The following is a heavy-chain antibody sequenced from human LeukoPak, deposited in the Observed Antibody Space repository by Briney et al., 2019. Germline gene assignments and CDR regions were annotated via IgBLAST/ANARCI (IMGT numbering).Heavy chain of an antibody. CDR1: AGSITSYY. Sequence: PSPSLSPTRSLAAGSITSYYGSSIRQPPGMGLECIGYMFYSGTTNYNPSLKSRVTISVDTSKNQFSLRLTSVTAADTAVYYCARGWHGSGSPLDYWGRGTLVTVSS. V-gene: IGHV4-59*07. J-gene: IGHJ4*02. D-gene: IGHD3-10*01. CDR2: MFYSGTT. CDR3: ARGWHGSGSPLDY.